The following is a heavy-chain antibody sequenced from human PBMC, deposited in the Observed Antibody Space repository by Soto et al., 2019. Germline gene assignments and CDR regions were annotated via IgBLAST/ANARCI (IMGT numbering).Heavy chain of an antibody. CDR2: ILVGGST. CDR3: AKATATSGGAFEI. Sequence: GGSLRLSCAVSGFICSSYDMSWVRQAPGKGLDWVSTILVGGSTHYEDSVKGRFTISRDTSKNTVYLQMNSLTAGDTAMYYCAKATATSGGAFEIYGLGTMLTL. D-gene: IGHD1-1*01. V-gene: IGHV3-23*01. CDR1: GFICSSYD. J-gene: IGHJ3*02.